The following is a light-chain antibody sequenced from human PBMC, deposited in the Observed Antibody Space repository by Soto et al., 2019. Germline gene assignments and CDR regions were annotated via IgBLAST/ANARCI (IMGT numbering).Light chain of an antibody. CDR2: DAS. CDR3: QQGGNLPLT. V-gene: IGKV3-11*01. CDR1: QSVSSH. Sequence: EIVLTQSPATLSLSPGERATVSCRASQSVSSHLAWYQQKRGQAPRLLIYDASSRASGIPARFSGSGSGTDFTLPISSLEPEDFAVYYCQQGGNLPLTFGQGTRLEIK. J-gene: IGKJ5*01.